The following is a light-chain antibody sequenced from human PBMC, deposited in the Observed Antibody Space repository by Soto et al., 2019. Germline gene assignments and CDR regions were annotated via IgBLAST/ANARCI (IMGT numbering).Light chain of an antibody. J-gene: IGLJ1*01. CDR3: SSYSSSSRHV. CDR2: EVI. Sequence: QSVLTQPASVSGSPGQSITISCTGTSTGIGNYDYVSWYQQYPGKAPKLMIYEVIKRPSGVSNRFSGSKSGNTASLTISGLQAEDEADYHCSSYSSSSRHVFGTGTKVTVL. CDR1: STGIGNYDY. V-gene: IGLV2-14*01.